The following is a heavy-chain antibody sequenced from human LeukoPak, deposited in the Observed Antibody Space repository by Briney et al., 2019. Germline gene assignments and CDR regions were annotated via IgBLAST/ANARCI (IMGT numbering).Heavy chain of an antibody. Sequence: EASVKVSCKASGYTFTGNYMHWVRQAPGQGLEWMGWINPYSGGTNYAQKFQGRVTMTRDTSSSIAYMELIRLRYDDSAVYYCARASNVHGDTRPFDYWGQGTLVTVSS. CDR2: INPYSGGT. D-gene: IGHD4-17*01. J-gene: IGHJ4*02. V-gene: IGHV1-2*02. CDR3: ARASNVHGDTRPFDY. CDR1: GYTFTGNY.